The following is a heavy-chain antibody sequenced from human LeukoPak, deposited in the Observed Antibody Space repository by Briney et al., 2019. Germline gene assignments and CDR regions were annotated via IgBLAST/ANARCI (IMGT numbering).Heavy chain of an antibody. Sequence: PSETLSLTCTISGYSISSGYYWAWIRQPPGKGLEWIGSIYTGGNTNYNPSLKNRVTISLDTSKNQFSLKLSSVTAADTAVYYCARLSTVGATSLYYFDYWGQGTLVTVSS. D-gene: IGHD1-26*01. V-gene: IGHV4-38-2*02. CDR1: GYSISSGYY. J-gene: IGHJ4*02. CDR2: IYTGGNT. CDR3: ARLSTVGATSLYYFDY.